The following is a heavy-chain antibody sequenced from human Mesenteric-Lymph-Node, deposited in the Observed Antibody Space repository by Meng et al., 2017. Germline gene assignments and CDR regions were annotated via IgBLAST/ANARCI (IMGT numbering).Heavy chain of an antibody. D-gene: IGHD3-10*01. CDR2: INSDGSST. J-gene: IGHJ3*02. CDR3: TTDSVPIVLLWFGEALGAFDI. V-gene: IGHV3-74*01. Sequence: GESLKISCAASGFTFSNYWMHWVRQAPGKGLVWVSRINSDGSSTNYADSVMGRFTISRDNAKNSLYLQMNSLKTEDTAVYYCTTDSVPIVLLWFGEALGAFDIWGQGTMVTVSS. CDR1: GFTFSNYW.